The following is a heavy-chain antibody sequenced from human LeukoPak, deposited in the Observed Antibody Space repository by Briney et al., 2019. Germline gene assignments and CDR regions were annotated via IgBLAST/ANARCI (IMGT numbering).Heavy chain of an antibody. D-gene: IGHD2-15*01. J-gene: IGHJ4*02. V-gene: IGHV5-51*01. Sequence: GESLKISCEGSGYNFTIYRIAWVRQMPGKGLECMGIISPGDSAPTYSPSFQGQVTISADKSISTAYLQWSSLKASDTAMYYCARRTRYCSGGSCYYFDYWGQGTLVTVSS. CDR3: ARRTRYCSGGSCYYFDY. CDR1: GYNFTIYR. CDR2: ISPGDSAP.